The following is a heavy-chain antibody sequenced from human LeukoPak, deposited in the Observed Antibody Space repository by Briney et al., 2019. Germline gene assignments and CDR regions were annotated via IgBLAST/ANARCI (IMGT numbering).Heavy chain of an antibody. CDR2: IYSGGST. CDR3: STSCYYHDAFDI. V-gene: IGHV3-66*01. D-gene: IGHD2-2*01. J-gene: IGHJ3*02. Sequence: PGGSLRLSCAASGFTVSSNYMSWVRQAPGKGLEWVSVIYSGGSTYYADSVKGRFTISRDNSKNTLYLQMNSLRAEDTAVYYCSTSCYYHDAFDIWGQGTMVTVSS. CDR1: GFTVSSNY.